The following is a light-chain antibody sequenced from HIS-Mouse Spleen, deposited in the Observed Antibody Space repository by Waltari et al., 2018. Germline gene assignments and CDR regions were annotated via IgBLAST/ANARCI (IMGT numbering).Light chain of an antibody. CDR1: PRILYSSNNKNY. CDR3: QQYYSTPYT. V-gene: IGKV4-1*01. Sequence: DIVMTQSPDSLAVSLGERATIHCKSSPRILYSSNNKNYLACYQQKPGQPPKLLIYWASTRESGVPDRFSGSGSGTDFTLTISSLQAEDVAVYYCQQYYSTPYTFGQGTKLEIK. CDR2: WAS. J-gene: IGKJ2*01.